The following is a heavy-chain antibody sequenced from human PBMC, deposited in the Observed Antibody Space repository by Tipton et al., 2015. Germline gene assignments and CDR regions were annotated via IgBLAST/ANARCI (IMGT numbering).Heavy chain of an antibody. CDR2: ISQRDGT. Sequence: TLSLTCTVSGGSVSSVSYYWGWIRQTPGKGLEWIGYISQRDGTNYNPSLKSRVTISTDTSKNQFFLNLTSVTAADTAVYFCARDVEHGMDVWGQGTTVTVS. V-gene: IGHV4-61*01. CDR1: GGSVSSVSYY. D-gene: IGHD5-24*01. J-gene: IGHJ6*02. CDR3: ARDVEHGMDV.